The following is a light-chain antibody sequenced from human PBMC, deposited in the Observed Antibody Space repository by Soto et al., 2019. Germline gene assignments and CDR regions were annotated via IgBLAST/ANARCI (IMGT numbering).Light chain of an antibody. CDR3: QQYNNWPL. V-gene: IGKV3-15*01. CDR2: GAS. J-gene: IGKJ1*01. Sequence: EIVLTQSPATLSVSPRERATLSCRASQSVSSNLAWYQQKPGQAPRLLIYGASTRATGIPARFSGSGSGTEFTLTISSLQSEDFAVYYCQQYNNWPLFGQGTKVDIK. CDR1: QSVSSN.